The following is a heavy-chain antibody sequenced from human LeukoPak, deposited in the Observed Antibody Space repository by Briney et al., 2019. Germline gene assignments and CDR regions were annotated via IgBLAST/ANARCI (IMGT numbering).Heavy chain of an antibody. Sequence: GGSLRLSCAAGGFTFSSYGIHWVRQAPGKGLEWVAVISYDGSNKYYADSVKGRFTISRDNSKNTLYLQMNSLRAEDTAVYYCANGYYDSSGYDEAYFDYWGQGTLVTVSS. CDR2: ISYDGSNK. J-gene: IGHJ4*02. V-gene: IGHV3-30*18. CDR1: GFTFSSYG. D-gene: IGHD3-22*01. CDR3: ANGYYDSSGYDEAYFDY.